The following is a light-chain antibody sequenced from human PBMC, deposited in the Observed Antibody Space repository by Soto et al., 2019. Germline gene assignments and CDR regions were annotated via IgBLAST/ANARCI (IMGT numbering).Light chain of an antibody. V-gene: IGKV3-15*01. CDR3: QQYNNWPRRT. CDR2: GAS. CDR1: QSVRSN. Sequence: EIVMTQSPATLSVSPWERATLSCRASQSVRSNLAWYQQKPGRAPRLLMYGASNRVTGVPARFSGSGSGTDFTLTISSLQSEDFAVYYCQQYNNWPRRTFGQGTKVDIK. J-gene: IGKJ1*01.